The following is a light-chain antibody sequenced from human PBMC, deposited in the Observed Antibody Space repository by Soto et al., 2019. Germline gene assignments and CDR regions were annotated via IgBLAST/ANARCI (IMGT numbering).Light chain of an antibody. Sequence: QSALTQPRSVSGSPGQSVTISCTGTSSDVGGYNYVSWYQQHPGKAPKLMIYDVTERPSGVPDRFSGSKSGNTASLTISGLQAEDEADYYCCSYAGSYVVFGGGTQLTVL. J-gene: IGLJ2*01. V-gene: IGLV2-11*01. CDR1: SSDVGGYNY. CDR2: DVT. CDR3: CSYAGSYVV.